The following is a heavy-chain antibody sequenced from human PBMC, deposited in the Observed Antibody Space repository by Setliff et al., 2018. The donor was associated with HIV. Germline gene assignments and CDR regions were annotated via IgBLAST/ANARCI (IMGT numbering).Heavy chain of an antibody. D-gene: IGHD6-25*01. J-gene: IGHJ4*02. CDR1: GFTFSSYV. CDR2: INSAERT. CDR3: ATDSSGPLSH. V-gene: IGHV3-23*01. Sequence: GGSLRLSCAASGFTFSSYVMTWVRQAPGKGLEWVSTINSAERTFYAKSVKGRFVISRDNSKNTLYLQVSSLRADDSATYYCATDSSGPLSHWGPGTLVTVSS.